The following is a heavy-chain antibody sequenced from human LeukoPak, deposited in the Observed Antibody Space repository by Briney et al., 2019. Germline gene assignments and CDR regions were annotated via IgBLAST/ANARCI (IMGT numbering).Heavy chain of an antibody. J-gene: IGHJ2*01. CDR1: GGSIINSNW. CDR2: IDHSGST. D-gene: IGHD5-24*01. Sequence: PSQTLSLTCAVSGGSIINSNWWSWVRQPPGKGLEWIGEIDHSGSTSYNPSLKSRVTMSVDRSQNQFSLGLSTVTAADTAVYYCARGIVEMATRYFDVWGGGSLVTV. CDR3: ARGIVEMATRYFDV. V-gene: IGHV4-4*02.